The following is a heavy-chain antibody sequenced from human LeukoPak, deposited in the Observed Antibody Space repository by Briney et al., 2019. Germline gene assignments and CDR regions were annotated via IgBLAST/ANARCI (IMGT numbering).Heavy chain of an antibody. CDR1: GFTVSSNY. J-gene: IGHJ4*02. Sequence: GGSLRLSCAASGFTVSSNYMSWVRQAPGKGLEWVSVIYSCGSTYYADSVKGRFTISRDNAKNSLYLQMNSLRAEDTAVYYCARDIRTSPTFDYWGQGTLVTVSS. CDR2: IYSCGST. D-gene: IGHD2-21*01. CDR3: ARDIRTSPTFDY. V-gene: IGHV3-66*03.